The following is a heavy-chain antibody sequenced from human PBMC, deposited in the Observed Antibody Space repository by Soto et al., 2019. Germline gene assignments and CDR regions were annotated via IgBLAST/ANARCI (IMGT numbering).Heavy chain of an antibody. J-gene: IGHJ4*02. CDR1: GFTFSSYG. D-gene: IGHD1-26*01. Sequence: QVQLVESGGGVVQPGRSLRLSCAASGFTFSSYGMHWVRQAPGKGLEWVAIISYDGSNTYYADSVKGRFTISRDNSKNXLXLQMNSLRAEDPSVYYCAKEGGLSGSYYISSSYYFDYWGQGTLVTVSS. V-gene: IGHV3-30*18. CDR3: AKEGGLSGSYYISSSYYFDY. CDR2: ISYDGSNT.